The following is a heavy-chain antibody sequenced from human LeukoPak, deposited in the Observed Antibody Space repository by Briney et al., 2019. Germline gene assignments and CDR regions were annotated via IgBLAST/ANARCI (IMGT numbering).Heavy chain of an antibody. Sequence: SFTSYWIGWVRQMPGKGLEWISSLSDSGSTYYNPSLRSRLSISVATYKNQFSLKLISVTAADTAVYYCAAMYTSSHSWGQGTMVTVSS. CDR3: AAMYTSSHS. V-gene: IGHV4-39*07. J-gene: IGHJ5*02. CDR1: SFTSYW. CDR2: LSDSGST. D-gene: IGHD6-6*01.